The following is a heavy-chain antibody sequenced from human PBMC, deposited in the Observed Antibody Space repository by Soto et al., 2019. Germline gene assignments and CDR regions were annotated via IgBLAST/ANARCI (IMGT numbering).Heavy chain of an antibody. Sequence: GVSLRLSCAASGFTFSSYGMHWVRKAPGKGLEWVAVISYDGSNKYYADSVKGRFTISRDNSKNTLYLQMNSLRAEDTAVYYCAQTSVGANEGVFDYWGQGT. J-gene: IGHJ4*02. V-gene: IGHV3-30*18. CDR2: ISYDGSNK. CDR3: AQTSVGANEGVFDY. CDR1: GFTFSSYG. D-gene: IGHD1-26*01.